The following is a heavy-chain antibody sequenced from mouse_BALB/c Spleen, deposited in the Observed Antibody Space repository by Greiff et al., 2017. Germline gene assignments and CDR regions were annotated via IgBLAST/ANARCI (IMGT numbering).Heavy chain of an antibody. Sequence: EVHLVESGGGLVQPGGSLRLSCATSGFTFSDFYMEWVRQPPGKRLEWIAASRNKANDYTTEYSASVKGRFIVSRDTSQSILYLQMNALRAEDTAIYYCARDAGGNYPYWYFDVWGAGTTVTVSS. J-gene: IGHJ1*01. D-gene: IGHD2-1*01. CDR2: SRNKANDYTT. CDR1: GFTFSDFY. CDR3: ARDAGGNYPYWYFDV. V-gene: IGHV7-1*02.